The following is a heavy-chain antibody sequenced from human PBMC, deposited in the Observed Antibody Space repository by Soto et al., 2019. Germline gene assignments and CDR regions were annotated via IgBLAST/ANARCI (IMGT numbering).Heavy chain of an antibody. CDR2: ISAYNGNI. V-gene: IGHV1-18*01. CDR3: GRDLPGEVAAMFVL. Sequence: QAQLVQSGAEVKKPGPSVKVSCKASGYTFSNYGISWVRQAPGQGHEWMGWISAYNGNIKFSQKVQGRVTMSTVTFTSRAYVELRSLRSDDPAVYYCGRDLPGEVAAMFVLWGEGTLVTVSS. CDR1: GYTFSNYG. D-gene: IGHD3-10*01. J-gene: IGHJ4*02.